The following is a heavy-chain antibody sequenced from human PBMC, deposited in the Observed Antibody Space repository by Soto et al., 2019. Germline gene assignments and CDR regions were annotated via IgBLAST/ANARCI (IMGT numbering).Heavy chain of an antibody. Sequence: QVQLVQSGAEVKKPGSSVTVSCTTSGGTFSTYTLYWVRQAPGQGLEWMGGISPGIDIRDYAQKFQGRVTITADESTSTVYMQLSTLRAEDTALYYCAVGMCFGGSCYLDVWGQGTLVTVSS. D-gene: IGHD2-15*01. CDR3: AVGMCFGGSCYLDV. V-gene: IGHV1-69*12. J-gene: IGHJ4*02. CDR2: ISPGIDIR. CDR1: GGTFSTYT.